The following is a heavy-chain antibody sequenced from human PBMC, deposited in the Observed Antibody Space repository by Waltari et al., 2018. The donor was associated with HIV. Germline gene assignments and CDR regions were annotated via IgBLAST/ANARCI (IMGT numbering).Heavy chain of an antibody. Sequence: QVQLVQSGSELKKPGASVKVSCKASGYTFPTYAMHWVRQAPGQGLEWMGWINTKTGNPTYAQGFTGRLVFSLDTSVSTAYLQISSLKAEDTAVYYCARVIGGYCSGGSCYWFDPWGQGTLVTVSS. CDR2: INTKTGNP. CDR1: GYTFPTYA. D-gene: IGHD2-15*01. J-gene: IGHJ5*02. CDR3: ARVIGGYCSGGSCYWFDP. V-gene: IGHV7-4-1*02.